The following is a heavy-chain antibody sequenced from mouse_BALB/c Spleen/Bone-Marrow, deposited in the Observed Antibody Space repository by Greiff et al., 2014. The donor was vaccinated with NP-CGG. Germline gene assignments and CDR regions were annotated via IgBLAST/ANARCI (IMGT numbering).Heavy chain of an antibody. CDR2: ISTYSGNT. J-gene: IGHJ4*01. Sequence: QVQLKESGPELVRPGVSVKISCKGSGYTFTDCAMHWVKQSHAKSLEWIGVISTYSGNTNYNQKFKGKATMTVDKSSSTAYMELARLTSEDSAIYYCARYGYGSSYYAMDYWGQGTSVTVSS. CDR3: ARYGYGSSYYAMDY. V-gene: IGHV1-67*01. D-gene: IGHD1-1*01. CDR1: GYTFTDCA.